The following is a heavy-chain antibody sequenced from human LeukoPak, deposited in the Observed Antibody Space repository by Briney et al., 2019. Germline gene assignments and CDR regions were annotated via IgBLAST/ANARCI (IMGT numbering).Heavy chain of an antibody. Sequence: GGSLRLSCAASGFTFSSYAMSWVRQAPGKGLEWVSAISGSGGSTYCADSVKGRFTISRDNSKNTLYLQMNSLRAEDTAVYYCAKDSRDYYYDSSGYYYWGQGTLVTVSS. J-gene: IGHJ4*02. V-gene: IGHV3-23*01. CDR3: AKDSRDYYYDSSGYYY. CDR2: ISGSGGST. D-gene: IGHD3-22*01. CDR1: GFTFSSYA.